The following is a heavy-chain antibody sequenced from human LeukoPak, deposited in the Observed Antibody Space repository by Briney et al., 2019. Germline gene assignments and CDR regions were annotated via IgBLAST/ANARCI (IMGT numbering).Heavy chain of an antibody. V-gene: IGHV1-69*13. CDR1: GGTFSSYA. Sequence: SVKVSCKASGGTFSSYAISWVRQAPGQGLEWMGGIIPIFGTANYAQKCQGRVTITADESTSTAYMELSSLRSEDTAVYYCARAPLRADIVVVPAATPYYYYYGMDVWGKGTTVTVSS. CDR2: IIPIFGTA. CDR3: ARAPLRADIVVVPAATPYYYYYGMDV. J-gene: IGHJ6*04. D-gene: IGHD2-2*01.